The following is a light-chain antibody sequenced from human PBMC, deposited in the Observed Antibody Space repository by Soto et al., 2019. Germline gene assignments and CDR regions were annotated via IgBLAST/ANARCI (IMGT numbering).Light chain of an antibody. Sequence: DIRVTQSPPTLSASVGDRVTITCRASQTISTWMAWYQQKPGKAPKLLVYDAYTLQSGVASRFSGSGSGTEFTLIISGLQPDDSATYYCQQYTNTNNPWMFGQGTKVDIK. CDR3: QQYTNTNNPWM. V-gene: IGKV1-5*01. J-gene: IGKJ1*01. CDR2: DAY. CDR1: QTISTW.